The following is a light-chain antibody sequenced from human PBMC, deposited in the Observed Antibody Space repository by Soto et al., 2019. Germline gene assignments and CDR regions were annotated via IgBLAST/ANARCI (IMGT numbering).Light chain of an antibody. J-gene: IGLJ7*01. CDR2: DDD. CDR1: NIGRRS. CDR3: QVWDATLNQAV. Sequence: SYVLTQSPSVAVAPGQTATITCGGVNIGRRSVHWYQQQPGLAPVLVVYDDDDRPSGIPARFSGSNSEHTATLTISRVEAGDEAEYYCQVWDATLNQAVFGGGTQLTVL. V-gene: IGLV3-21*02.